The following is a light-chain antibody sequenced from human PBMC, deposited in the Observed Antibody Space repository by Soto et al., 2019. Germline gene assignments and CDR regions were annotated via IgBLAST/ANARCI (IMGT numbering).Light chain of an antibody. J-gene: IGKJ5*01. CDR3: QQRSIWPPII. CDR2: DAS. V-gene: IGKV3-11*01. CDR1: QSVSHY. Sequence: IGLTQSPATLSLSPGERATLSCRASQSVSHYLAWYQQKPGQAPRLLIYDASNRATGIPARFSGSGSGTDFTLTISSLEPEDFAVYYCQQRSIWPPIIFGQGTRLEIK.